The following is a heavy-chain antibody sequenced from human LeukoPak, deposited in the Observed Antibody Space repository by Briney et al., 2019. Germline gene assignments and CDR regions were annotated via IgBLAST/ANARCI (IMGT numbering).Heavy chain of an antibody. V-gene: IGHV3-33*01. Sequence: AGGSLRLSCAAYGLTFSSYGMHWVRQAPGKGLEWVAIIWYDGSNKYYADSVKGRFTISRDNSKSMLFLQLNSLRAEDTALYYCARDLHYYVAMDVWGQGTTVTVSS. CDR3: ARDLHYYVAMDV. CDR2: IWYDGSNK. CDR1: GLTFSSYG. J-gene: IGHJ6*02. D-gene: IGHD3-10*02.